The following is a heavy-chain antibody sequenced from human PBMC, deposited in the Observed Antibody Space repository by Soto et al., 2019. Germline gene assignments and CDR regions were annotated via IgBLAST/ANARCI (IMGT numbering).Heavy chain of an antibody. CDR3: ARDSRGVGYSDYIL. J-gene: IGHJ4*02. CDR1: GYTFTGYY. D-gene: IGHD5-12*01. CDR2: INPNSGGT. V-gene: IGHV1-2*02. Sequence: ASVKVSCKASGYTFTGYYIHWVRQAPGQGLEWMGWINPNSGGTNYAQEFQGRVTMTRDTSISTAYMELSRLRSDDTAVYYCARDSRGVGYSDYILRGQGTLVTVSS.